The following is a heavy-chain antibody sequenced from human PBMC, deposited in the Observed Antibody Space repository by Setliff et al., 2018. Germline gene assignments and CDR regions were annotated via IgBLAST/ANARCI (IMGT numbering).Heavy chain of an antibody. CDR1: GFTFSSYA. CDR2: ISGSAQTT. J-gene: IGHJ6*02. Sequence: GGSLRLSCAASGFTFSSYAITWVRQAPGKGLEWVSMISGSAQTTYYADSVKGRFTISRDNSKNTLYLQMNSLRAEDTAVDYCARESYNLWSGYYDYYYYYGMDVWGQGTTVTVSS. V-gene: IGHV3-23*01. D-gene: IGHD3-3*01. CDR3: ARESYNLWSGYYDYYYYYGMDV.